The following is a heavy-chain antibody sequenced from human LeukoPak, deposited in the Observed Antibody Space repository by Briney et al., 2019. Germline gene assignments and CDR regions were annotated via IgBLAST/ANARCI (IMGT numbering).Heavy chain of an antibody. D-gene: IGHD6-13*01. Sequence: KTGGSLRLSCAASGFTFSSYSMNWVRQAPGKGLEWVSSISSSSSYIYYADSVKGRFTISRDNAKNSLYLQMNSLRAEDTAVYYCARGENIAAADTQFDYWGQGTLVTVSS. V-gene: IGHV3-21*01. CDR2: ISSSSSYI. CDR3: ARGENIAAADTQFDY. J-gene: IGHJ4*02. CDR1: GFTFSSYS.